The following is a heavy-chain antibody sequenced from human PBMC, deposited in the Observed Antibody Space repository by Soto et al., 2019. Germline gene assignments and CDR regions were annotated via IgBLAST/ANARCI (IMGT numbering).Heavy chain of an antibody. J-gene: IGHJ4*02. V-gene: IGHV1-69*01. D-gene: IGHD6-13*01. Sequence: QAQVVQSGAEVRKPGSSVKLSCKASEGTFNSYAIAWVRQPPGQGLEWMGGIIPYYNTLNYAQKFQDRVTITADDSTNTVYMELSSLRSDDTAVYFCASGASRWYPYCFDSWAQGTLVTVSS. CDR1: EGTFNSYA. CDR3: ASGASRWYPYCFDS. CDR2: IIPYYNTL.